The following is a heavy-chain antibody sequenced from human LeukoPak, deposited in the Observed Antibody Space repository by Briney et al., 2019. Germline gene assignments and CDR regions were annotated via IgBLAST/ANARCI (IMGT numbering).Heavy chain of an antibody. Sequence: SETLSLTCTVSGGSISSYHWIWIRQPAGKGLEWIGRINSNGDTVYNPSLKSRATMSLDMTNNQFSLKLSSVTAADTAVYYCARDRGLDGSDQLDSWGPGTLVTVSS. CDR1: GGSISSYH. V-gene: IGHV4-4*07. J-gene: IGHJ5*01. D-gene: IGHD3-10*01. CDR2: INSNGDT. CDR3: ARDRGLDGSDQLDS.